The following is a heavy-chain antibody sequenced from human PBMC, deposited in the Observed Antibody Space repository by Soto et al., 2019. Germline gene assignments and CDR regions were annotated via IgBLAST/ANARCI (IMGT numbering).Heavy chain of an antibody. CDR2: ISSSSSTI. Sequence: ESGGGLVQPGGSLRLSCAASGFTFSSYSMNWVRQAPGKGLEWVSYISSSSSTIYYADSVKGRFTISRDNAKNSLYLQMNSLRDEDTAVYYCARVEDSSGYYWYYYYYYGMDVWGQGTTVTVSS. CDR3: ARVEDSSGYYWYYYYYYGMDV. J-gene: IGHJ6*02. D-gene: IGHD3-22*01. V-gene: IGHV3-48*02. CDR1: GFTFSSYS.